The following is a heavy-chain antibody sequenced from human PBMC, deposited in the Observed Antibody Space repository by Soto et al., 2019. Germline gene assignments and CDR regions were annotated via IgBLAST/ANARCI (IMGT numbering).Heavy chain of an antibody. J-gene: IGHJ4*02. CDR2: ISGSGGST. CDR3: AKDIRRTYYGFWSGSLRRGNYFDY. CDR1: GFTFSSYA. Sequence: GGSLRLSCAASGFTFSSYAMSWVRQAPGKGLEWVSAISGSGGSTYYADSVKGRFTISRDNSKNTLYLQMNSLRAEDTAVYYCAKDIRRTYYGFWSGSLRRGNYFDYWGQGTLVTVSS. D-gene: IGHD3-3*01. V-gene: IGHV3-23*01.